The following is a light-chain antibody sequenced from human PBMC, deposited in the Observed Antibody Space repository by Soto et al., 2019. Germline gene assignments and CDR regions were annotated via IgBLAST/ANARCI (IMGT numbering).Light chain of an antibody. J-gene: IGKJ5*01. Sequence: EIVMTQSPATLSVSPWERATLSCRASQNVNSDLAWYQQKPGQAPRLLINAASTRATGIPPRFSGSGSGTEFTLTISSLQSEDFAVYYCQQYSNWPPLTFGQGTRLEIK. CDR2: AAS. CDR1: QNVNSD. CDR3: QQYSNWPPLT. V-gene: IGKV3-15*01.